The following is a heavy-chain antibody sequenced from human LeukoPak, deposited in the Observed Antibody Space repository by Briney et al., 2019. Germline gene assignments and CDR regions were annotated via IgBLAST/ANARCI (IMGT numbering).Heavy chain of an antibody. J-gene: IGHJ4*02. CDR3: ARVRFLEWLGGSFDY. CDR1: GGSFSGYY. D-gene: IGHD3-3*01. V-gene: IGHV4-34*01. Sequence: SETLSLTCAVYGGSFSGYYWSWIRQPPGKGLEWIGEINHSGSTNYNPSLKSRVTISVDTSKNQFSLKLSSVTAADTAVYYCARVRFLEWLGGSFDYWGQGTLVTVSS. CDR2: INHSGST.